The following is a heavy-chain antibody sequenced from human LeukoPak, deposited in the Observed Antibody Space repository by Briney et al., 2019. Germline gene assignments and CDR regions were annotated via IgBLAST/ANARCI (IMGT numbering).Heavy chain of an antibody. Sequence: SETLSLTCAVYGGSFSGYYWSWIRQPPGKGLEWIGEINHSGSTNYNPSLKSRVTISVDTSKNQFSLKLSSVTAADMAAYYCARFLPAAISWLPGYYFDYWGQGTLVTVSS. J-gene: IGHJ4*02. V-gene: IGHV4-34*01. CDR1: GGSFSGYY. CDR3: ARFLPAAISWLPGYYFDY. D-gene: IGHD2-2*02. CDR2: INHSGST.